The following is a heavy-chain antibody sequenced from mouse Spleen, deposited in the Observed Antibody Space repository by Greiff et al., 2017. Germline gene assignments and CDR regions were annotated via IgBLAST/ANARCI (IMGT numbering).Heavy chain of an antibody. D-gene: IGHD1-1*01. CDR3: ARDNPRYYGSSDHWYFDV. V-gene: IGHV5-16*01. Sequence: EVQVVESEGGLVQPGSSMKLSCTASGFTFSDYYIAWVRQFPEKGLEWVANINYDGSSTYYLASLKSRFIISRDNAKNILYLQMSSLKSEDTATYYCARDNPRYYGSSDHWYFDVWGAGTTVTVSS. J-gene: IGHJ1*01. CDR1: GFTFSDYY. CDR2: INYDGSST.